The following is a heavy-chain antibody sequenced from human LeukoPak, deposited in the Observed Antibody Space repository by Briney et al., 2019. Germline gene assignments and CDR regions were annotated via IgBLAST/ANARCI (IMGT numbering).Heavy chain of an antibody. CDR3: AKSYGSGSYYNDY. D-gene: IGHD3-10*01. Sequence: GGSLRLSCAASGFTFSSSAMSWVRQAPGKGLEWVSSISGSGGSTYYADSVKGRFTISRDNSKNTLYLQMNSLRAEDTAVYYCAKSYGSGSYYNDYWGQGTLVTVSS. CDR2: ISGSGGST. V-gene: IGHV3-23*01. J-gene: IGHJ4*02. CDR1: GFTFSSSA.